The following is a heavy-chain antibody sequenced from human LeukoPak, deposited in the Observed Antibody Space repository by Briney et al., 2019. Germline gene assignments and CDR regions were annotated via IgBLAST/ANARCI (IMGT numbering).Heavy chain of an antibody. Sequence: PGGSLRLSCAASGFTFSSYWMSWVRQAPGKGLEWVANIKQDGSEKYYVDSVKGRFTISRDNAKNSLYLQMNSLRAEDTAVYYCARPVIVVVAAGHFDPWGQGTLVTVSS. J-gene: IGHJ5*02. CDR2: IKQDGSEK. CDR3: ARPVIVVVAAGHFDP. CDR1: GFTFSSYW. V-gene: IGHV3-7*01. D-gene: IGHD2-15*01.